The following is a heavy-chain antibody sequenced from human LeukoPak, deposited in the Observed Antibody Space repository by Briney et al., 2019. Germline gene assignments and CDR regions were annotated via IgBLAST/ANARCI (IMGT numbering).Heavy chain of an antibody. CDR1: GFTFTSSA. CDR3: AAHSSSWYIFDY. J-gene: IGHJ4*02. CDR2: IVVGSGNT. V-gene: IGHV1-58*01. D-gene: IGHD6-13*01. Sequence: SVKVSCKASGFTFTSSAVQWVRQARGQRLEWIGWIVVGSGNTNYAQKLQERVTITRDMSTSTAYMELSSLRSEDTAVYYCAAHSSSWYIFDYWGQGTLVTVSS.